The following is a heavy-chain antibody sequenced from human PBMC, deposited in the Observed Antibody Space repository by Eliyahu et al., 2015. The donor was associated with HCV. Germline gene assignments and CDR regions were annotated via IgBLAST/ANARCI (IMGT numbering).Heavy chain of an antibody. Sequence: EVQLLXSGGGLVQPGGSLXXSCVVXGFTFNNYAMNWVRQPPGQGLQWVSXISRGGDNTYYADSVKGRFTISRDNSKNTLYLQMNSLRGEDTALYYCAKTDPTSGGYWGQGTLVIVSS. CDR1: GFTFNNYA. CDR2: ISRGGDNT. D-gene: IGHD6-13*01. V-gene: IGHV3-23*01. J-gene: IGHJ4*02. CDR3: AKTDPTSGGY.